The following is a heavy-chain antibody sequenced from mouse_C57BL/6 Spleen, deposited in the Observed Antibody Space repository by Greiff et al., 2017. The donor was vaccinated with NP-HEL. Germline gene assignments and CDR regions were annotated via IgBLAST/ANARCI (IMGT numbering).Heavy chain of an antibody. CDR2: ISSGSSTI. CDR3: ARGNPLYYGAMDY. D-gene: IGHD1-1*01. V-gene: IGHV5-17*01. J-gene: IGHJ4*01. CDR1: GFTFSDYG. Sequence: EVKVEESGGGLVKPGGSLKLSCAASGFTFSDYGMHWVRQAPEKGLEWVAYISSGSSTIYYADTVKGRFTISRDNAKNTLFLQMTSLRSEDTAMYYCARGNPLYYGAMDYWGQGTSVTVSS.